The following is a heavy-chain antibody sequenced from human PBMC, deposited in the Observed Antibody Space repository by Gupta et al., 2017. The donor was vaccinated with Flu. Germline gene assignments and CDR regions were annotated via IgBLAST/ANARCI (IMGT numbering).Heavy chain of an antibody. V-gene: IGHV6-1*01. J-gene: IGHJ4*02. CDR1: SSDRAA. D-gene: IGHD4-4*01. CDR2: TYYRSKWYN. CDR3: ARGAVTRSFDY. Sequence: SSDRAAWNWIRQSPSGGLEWLGRTYYRSKWYNDYAVSVKSRITIHPETSKNQFSLQLNSVTPDDTAVYYCARGAVTRSFDYWGQGTLVTVSS.